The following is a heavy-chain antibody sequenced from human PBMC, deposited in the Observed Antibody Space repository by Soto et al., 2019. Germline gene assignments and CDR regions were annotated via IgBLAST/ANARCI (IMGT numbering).Heavy chain of an antibody. V-gene: IGHV3-9*01. D-gene: IGHD3-22*01. Sequence: EVRLVESGGGSVQPGTSLRLSCAASGFTFDDYAMHWVRRAPGKGLEWVSGISWNSDTIAYADSVKGRFTISRDNAKTSLYLQMTSLRAEATALSYPAKHSRVSYEHGGYPQLGVTGMDVWGQGTTVTVSS. J-gene: IGHJ6*02. CDR2: ISWNSDTI. CDR3: AKHSRVSYEHGGYPQLGVTGMDV. CDR1: GFTFDDYA.